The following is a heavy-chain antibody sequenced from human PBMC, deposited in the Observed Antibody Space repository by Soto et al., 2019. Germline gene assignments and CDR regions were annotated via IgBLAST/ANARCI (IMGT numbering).Heavy chain of an antibody. Sequence: PSQTLSLTCAISGDSVSSNSAAWNWIRQSPSRGLEWLGRTYYRSKWYNDCAVSVKSRITINPDTSKNQFSLQLNSVTPEDTAVYYCARTSQLPYSSSSPRCWFDPWGQGTLVTVSS. V-gene: IGHV6-1*01. CDR1: GDSVSSNSAA. J-gene: IGHJ5*02. CDR2: TYYRSKWYN. CDR3: ARTSQLPYSSSSPRCWFDP. D-gene: IGHD6-6*01.